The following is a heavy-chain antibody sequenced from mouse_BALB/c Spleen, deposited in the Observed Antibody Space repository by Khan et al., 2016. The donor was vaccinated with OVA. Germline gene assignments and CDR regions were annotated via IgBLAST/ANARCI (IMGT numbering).Heavy chain of an antibody. J-gene: IGHJ2*01. CDR3: ARIKKIVATYFDY. V-gene: IGHV1S81*02. CDR2: TNPTNGRT. Sequence: VQLVESGAELMKAGASVKMSCKASGYTFTSYWMHWVKQRLGQGLEWFAETNPTNGRTYYNEKFKSKATLTVDKSSSTAYMLLSGPTFEDSAVYYCARIKKIVATYFDYWGQGTTLTVSS. D-gene: IGHD1-1*01. CDR1: GYTFTSYW.